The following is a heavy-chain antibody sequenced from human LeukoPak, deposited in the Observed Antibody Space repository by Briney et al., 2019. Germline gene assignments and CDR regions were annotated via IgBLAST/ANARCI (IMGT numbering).Heavy chain of an antibody. CDR3: ARHIAPGYNSGWYFDY. J-gene: IGHJ4*02. CDR1: GYSFTNYW. CDR2: IYPGDSDI. D-gene: IGHD6-19*01. V-gene: IGHV5-51*01. Sequence: GESLKISCKGSGYSFTNYWIGWVRQRPGKGLEWVGTIYPGDSDIRYSPSFQGQVTMSADKSISTAYLQWSSLKASDTAMYYCARHIAPGYNSGWYFDYWGQGTLVTVSS.